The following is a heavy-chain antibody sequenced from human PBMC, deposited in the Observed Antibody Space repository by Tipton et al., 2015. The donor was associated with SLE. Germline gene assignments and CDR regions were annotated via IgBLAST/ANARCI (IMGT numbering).Heavy chain of an antibody. CDR1: GGSISSYY. CDR2: IYYSGST. CDR3: ARDRRVAVAATGAFDI. Sequence: LRLSCTVSGGSISSYYWSWIRQPPGKGLEWIGYIYYSGSTNYSPSLKSRVTISVDTSKNQFSLKLSSVTAADTAVYYCARDRRVAVAATGAFDIWGQGTMVTVSS. D-gene: IGHD6-19*01. V-gene: IGHV4-59*01. J-gene: IGHJ3*02.